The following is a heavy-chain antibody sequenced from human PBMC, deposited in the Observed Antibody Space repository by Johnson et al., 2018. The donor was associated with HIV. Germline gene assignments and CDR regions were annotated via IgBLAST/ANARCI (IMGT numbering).Heavy chain of an antibody. V-gene: IGHV3-30*04. CDR2: ISYDGSNK. J-gene: IGHJ3*02. Sequence: QVQLVESGGGVVQPGRSLRLSCAASGFTFSSYAMHWVRQAPGKGLEWVAVISYDGSNKYYADSVKGRFTISRDNSKNTLYLQMNSLRAEDTAVYYCGKDDLGWELSHDDSFDIWGQGTLVTVSS. CDR3: GKDDLGWELSHDDSFDI. D-gene: IGHD1-26*01. CDR1: GFTFSSYA.